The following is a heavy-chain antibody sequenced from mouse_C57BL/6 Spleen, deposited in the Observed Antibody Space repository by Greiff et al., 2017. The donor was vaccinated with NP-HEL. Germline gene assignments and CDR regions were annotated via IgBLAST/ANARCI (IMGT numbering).Heavy chain of an antibody. J-gene: IGHJ4*01. CDR3: ARLGLGYDYAMDY. V-gene: IGHV1-18*01. CDR1: GYTFTDYN. Sequence: EVQLQQSGPELVKPGASVKIPCKASGYTFTDYNMDWVKQSHGKSLEWIGDINPNNGGTIYNQKFKGKATLTVDKSSSTAYMELRSLTSEDTAVYYCARLGLGYDYAMDYWGQGTSVTVSS. D-gene: IGHD3-1*01. CDR2: INPNNGGT.